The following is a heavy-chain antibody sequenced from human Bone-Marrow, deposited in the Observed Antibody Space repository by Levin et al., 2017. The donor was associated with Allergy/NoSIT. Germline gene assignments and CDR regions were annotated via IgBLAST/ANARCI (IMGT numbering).Heavy chain of an antibody. J-gene: IGHJ4*02. V-gene: IGHV3-23*01. Sequence: SGGSLRLSCATSGFTFINYAVTWVRQAPGKGLEWVSTINGDGITIFYADSVKGRFTISRDNSKNTLYLQMNSLRTEDTAIYYCAKDNGAMVVFDYWGQGILVTVSS. D-gene: IGHD5-18*01. CDR3: AKDNGAMVVFDY. CDR2: INGDGITI. CDR1: GFTFINYA.